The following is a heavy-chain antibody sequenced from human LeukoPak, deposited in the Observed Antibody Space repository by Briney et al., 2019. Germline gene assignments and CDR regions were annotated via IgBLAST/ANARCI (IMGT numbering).Heavy chain of an antibody. D-gene: IGHD6-13*01. V-gene: IGHV3-7*03. Sequence: GGSLRLSCEASGFSFSNYWMTWVRQAPGKGLEWVADINQNGGQSYYVDSVKGRFTLSRDNAKNSLFLQLNSLRAEDTAVYYCVKNSGWYCLDYWGQGITVIVSS. CDR2: INQNGGQS. CDR1: GFSFSNYW. J-gene: IGHJ4*02. CDR3: VKNSGWYCLDY.